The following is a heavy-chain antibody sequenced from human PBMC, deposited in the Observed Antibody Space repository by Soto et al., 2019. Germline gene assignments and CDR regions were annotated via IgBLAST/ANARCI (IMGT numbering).Heavy chain of an antibody. CDR1: GYSFSNYW. CDR3: ASPIGKPGASSVSGFDI. D-gene: IGHD5-12*01. J-gene: IGHJ3*02. CDR2: MHPGDSDT. V-gene: IGHV5-51*01. Sequence: GESLKISCKGSGYSFSNYWIGWVRQMPGKGLEWMGMMHPGDSDTRYSPSFQGQVTISADKSISTAYLQWSSLKASDTAMYYCASPIGKPGASSVSGFDIWGQGTMVTVSS.